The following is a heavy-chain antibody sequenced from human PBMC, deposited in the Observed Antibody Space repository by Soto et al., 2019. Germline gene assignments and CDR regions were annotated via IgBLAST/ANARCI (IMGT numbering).Heavy chain of an antibody. CDR3: ARHRGPAPVY. CDR2: LFYGGTT. Sequence: QVQLQESGPGLVKPSETLSLTCTFSGGSISGYYWPWIRQPPGKGLEWVGSLFYGGTTGYNPSLKSRLTMSLDTSKNHFSLKLRSVTAADTAVYYCARHRGPAPVYWGQGTLVTASS. CDR1: GGSISGYY. V-gene: IGHV4-39*01. D-gene: IGHD3-10*01. J-gene: IGHJ4*02.